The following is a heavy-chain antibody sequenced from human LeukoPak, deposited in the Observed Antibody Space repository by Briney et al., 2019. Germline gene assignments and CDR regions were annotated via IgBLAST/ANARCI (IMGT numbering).Heavy chain of an antibody. CDR3: GRQGYTATYYFLDY. J-gene: IGHJ4*02. D-gene: IGHD1-26*01. CDR2: IYTTGTT. Sequence: SETLSLTCTVSSGSISSYYWGWVRQPPGKGLEWIGRIYTTGTTHYNPSLKRRVTMSIDTSTNQFSLNLRSMTAADTAVYFCGRQGYTATYYFLDYWSRGTLVAVS. CDR1: SGSISSYY. V-gene: IGHV4-4*07.